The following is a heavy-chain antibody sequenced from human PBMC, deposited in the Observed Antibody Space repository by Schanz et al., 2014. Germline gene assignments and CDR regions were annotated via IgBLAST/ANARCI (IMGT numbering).Heavy chain of an antibody. CDR1: GGTFSSYT. V-gene: IGHV1-69*08. CDR3: ARDRRRYCSTASCLHDNWFDP. CDR2: IIPSLGLA. Sequence: QVQLVQSGAEVKKPGSSVKVSCTASGGTFSSYTISWIRQAPGQGLEWMGRIIPSLGLAKYEQKFQDKVTITADKSSDTAYMELSSLRSEDTAVYYCARDRRRYCSTASCLHDNWFDPWGQGTLVTVSS. D-gene: IGHD2-2*01. J-gene: IGHJ5*02.